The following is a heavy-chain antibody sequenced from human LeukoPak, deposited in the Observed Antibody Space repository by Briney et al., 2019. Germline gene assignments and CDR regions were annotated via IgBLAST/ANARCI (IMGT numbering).Heavy chain of an antibody. J-gene: IGHJ4*02. CDR1: GFSFSPYW. V-gene: IGHV3-7*01. Sequence: PGGSLRLSCAASGFSFSPYWMSWVRQGPGKGLDWVASINPDGSGTSYVDSVKGRFTISRDNAQNSLYLQMNSLSAEGTAVYYCARLFGGVTTFDYWGQGTLVTVSS. D-gene: IGHD4-17*01. CDR3: ARLFGGVTTFDY. CDR2: INPDGSGT.